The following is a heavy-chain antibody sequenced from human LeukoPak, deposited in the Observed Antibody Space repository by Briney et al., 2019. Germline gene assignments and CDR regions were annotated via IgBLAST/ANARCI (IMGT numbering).Heavy chain of an antibody. J-gene: IGHJ3*02. D-gene: IGHD6-13*01. CDR3: AVIAAAGLDAFDI. CDR2: ISYDGSNK. V-gene: IGHV3-30-3*01. Sequence: GGSLRLSCAASGFTFSSYAMHWVRQAPGKGLEWVAVISYDGSNKYYADSVKGRFTISRDNSKNTLYLQMNSLRAEDTAVYYCAVIAAAGLDAFDIWGQGTMVTVSS. CDR1: GFTFSSYA.